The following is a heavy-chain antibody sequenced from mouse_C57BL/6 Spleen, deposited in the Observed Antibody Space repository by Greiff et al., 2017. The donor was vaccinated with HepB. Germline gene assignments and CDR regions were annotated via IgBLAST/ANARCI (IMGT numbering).Heavy chain of an antibody. CDR3: ALITTVVATGYFDY. CDR1: GYTFTDYY. V-gene: IGHV1-26*01. D-gene: IGHD1-1*01. J-gene: IGHJ2*01. Sequence: EVQLQQSGPELVKPGASVKISCKASGYTFTDYYMNWVKQSHGKSLEWIGDINPNNGGTSYNQKFKGKATLTVDKSSSTAYMELRSLTSEDSAVYYCALITTVVATGYFDYWGQGTTLTVSS. CDR2: INPNNGGT.